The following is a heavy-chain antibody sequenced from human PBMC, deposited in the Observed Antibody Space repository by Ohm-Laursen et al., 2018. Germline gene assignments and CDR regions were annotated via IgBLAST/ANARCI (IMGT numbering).Heavy chain of an antibody. Sequence: PTQTLTLTDTVSGFSLSNARMGVSWIRQPPGKALEWLAHIFSKDEKSYSTSLKSRLTISKDTSKSQVVLTMTNMDPVDTATYYCARIAFDLEWIFPDYWGQGTLVTVSS. D-gene: IGHD3-3*01. V-gene: IGHV2-26*01. CDR1: GFSLSNARMG. J-gene: IGHJ4*02. CDR3: ARIAFDLEWIFPDY. CDR2: IFSKDEK.